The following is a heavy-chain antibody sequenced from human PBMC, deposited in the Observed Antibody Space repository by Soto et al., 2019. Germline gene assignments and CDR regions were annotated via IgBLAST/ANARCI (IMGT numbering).Heavy chain of an antibody. V-gene: IGHV1-69*13. CDR1: GGTFSSYA. D-gene: IGHD2-2*01. CDR2: IIPIFGTA. CDR3: ASEDIVVVPAAAPRYWWYSDL. J-gene: IGHJ2*01. Sequence: ASVKVSCKASGGTFSSYAISWVRQAPGQGLEWMGGIIPIFGTANYAQKFQGRVTITADESTSTAYMELSSLRSEDTAVYYCASEDIVVVPAAAPRYWWYSDLWGRGTLVTVSS.